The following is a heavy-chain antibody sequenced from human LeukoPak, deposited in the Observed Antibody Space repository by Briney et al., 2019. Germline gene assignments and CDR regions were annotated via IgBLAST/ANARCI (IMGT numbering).Heavy chain of an antibody. CDR3: ARRRVTFVRGVAITSYYFDY. V-gene: IGHV3-20*04. Sequence: GGSLRLSCATSGFTFSTSDMHWVRQAPGKGLEWVSGINWNGGSTNYANSMKGRFTISRDNAKNSLYLQMNSLRAEDTALYYCARRRVTFVRGVAITSYYFDYWGQGTLVTVSS. J-gene: IGHJ4*02. CDR1: GFTFSTSD. D-gene: IGHD3-10*01. CDR2: INWNGGST.